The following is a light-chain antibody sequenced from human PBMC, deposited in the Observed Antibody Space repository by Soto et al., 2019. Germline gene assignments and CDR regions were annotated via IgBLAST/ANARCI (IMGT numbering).Light chain of an antibody. Sequence: SYELTQSPSVSVSPGQTVTITCSGDGLGETYACCYQQKPGQSPVLVIYQDDQRPSGIPERFSGSNSGNTATLTISGTQAMDEANYFCQACDSTTVLFGGGTKLTVL. CDR1: GLGETY. V-gene: IGLV3-1*01. J-gene: IGLJ2*01. CDR3: QACDSTTVL. CDR2: QDD.